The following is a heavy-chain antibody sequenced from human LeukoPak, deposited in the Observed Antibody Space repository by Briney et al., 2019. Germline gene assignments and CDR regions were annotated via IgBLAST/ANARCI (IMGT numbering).Heavy chain of an antibody. V-gene: IGHV1-8*01. Sequence: ASVKVSCKASGYTFTNYDINWVRQATGQGLEWMGWMNPNSGNTGHAQKFQGRVTMTRNTSISTAYMELSSPRPEDTAVYYCARGGMITFGGVSWGQGTLVTVSS. CDR2: MNPNSGNT. J-gene: IGHJ5*02. D-gene: IGHD3-16*01. CDR3: ARGGMITFGGVS. CDR1: GYTFTNYD.